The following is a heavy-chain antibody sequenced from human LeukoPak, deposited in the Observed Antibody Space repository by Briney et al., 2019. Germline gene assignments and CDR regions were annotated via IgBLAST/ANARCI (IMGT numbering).Heavy chain of an antibody. J-gene: IGHJ4*02. CDR1: GFIFGRYA. Sequence: GGSLRLSYSASGFIFGRYAIHWVRPAPGKGLEFVSAISGNGGTTYYVDSAKGRFTISRDNSKNTLYLQMSSLRTEDTAVYYCVKDDLEERYCTTTGCYLDSWGQGTVVTVSS. V-gene: IGHV3-64D*06. D-gene: IGHD2-2*01. CDR2: ISGNGGTT. CDR3: VKDDLEERYCTTTGCYLDS.